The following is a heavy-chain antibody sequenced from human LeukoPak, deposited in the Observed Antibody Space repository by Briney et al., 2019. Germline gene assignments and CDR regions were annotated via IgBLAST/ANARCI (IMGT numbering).Heavy chain of an antibody. CDR2: IIPIFGTA. D-gene: IGHD3-3*01. J-gene: IGHJ4*02. V-gene: IGHV1-69*13. CDR3: ARGHGINYDFWSGQFDY. CDR1: GYTFTGYY. Sequence: GASVKVSCKASGYTFTGYYIHWVRQAPGQGLEWMGGIIPIFGTANYAQKFQGRVTITADESTSTAYMELSSLRSEDTAVYYCARGHGINYDFWSGQFDYWGQGTLVTVSS.